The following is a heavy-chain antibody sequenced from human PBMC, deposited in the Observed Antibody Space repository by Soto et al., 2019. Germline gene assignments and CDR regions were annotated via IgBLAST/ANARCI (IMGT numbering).Heavy chain of an antibody. Sequence: SETLSLTCAFSGGSISSGGYSWSWIRQPPGKGLEWIGYMYHSGSTYYNPSLKSRVTISVDISKSQFSLRLTSVTAADTAVYYCARYNAASGTYYFDFWGQGALVTVSS. D-gene: IGHD6-13*01. J-gene: IGHJ4*02. CDR3: ARYNAASGTYYFDF. V-gene: IGHV4-30-2*01. CDR2: MYHSGST. CDR1: GGSISSGGYS.